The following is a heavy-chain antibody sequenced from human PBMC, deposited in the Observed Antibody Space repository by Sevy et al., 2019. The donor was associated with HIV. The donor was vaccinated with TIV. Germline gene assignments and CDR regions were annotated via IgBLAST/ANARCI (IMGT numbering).Heavy chain of an antibody. CDR2: ISWNSAST. D-gene: IGHD4-4*01. CDR1: GFTFDDYP. CDR3: GKDIRNYEGDYYHFYGMDV. Sequence: GGSLRLSCAASGFTFDDYPMHWVRQAPGKGLESVSGISWNSASTGYADSVKGRFTISRDNAKKYLYLQMNSLRAEDTAFYYCGKDIRNYEGDYYHFYGMDVWGQGTTVTVSS. V-gene: IGHV3-9*01. J-gene: IGHJ6*02.